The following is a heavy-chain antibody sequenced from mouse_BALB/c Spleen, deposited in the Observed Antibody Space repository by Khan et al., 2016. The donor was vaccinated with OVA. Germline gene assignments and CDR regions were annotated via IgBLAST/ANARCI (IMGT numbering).Heavy chain of an antibody. CDR1: GFTFTDYY. D-gene: IGHD1-2*01. J-gene: IGHJ3*01. CDR2: IRKKASGYTT. CDR3: ARVDYGYGVAY. Sequence: EVKLEESGGGLVQPGGSLRLSCATSGFTFTDYYMNWVRQPPGKALEWLGFIRKKASGYTTEYSPSVKGRFTISRDNSQSILYLQMNTLRAEDSATYYCARVDYGYGVAYWGQGTLVTVSA. V-gene: IGHV7-3*02.